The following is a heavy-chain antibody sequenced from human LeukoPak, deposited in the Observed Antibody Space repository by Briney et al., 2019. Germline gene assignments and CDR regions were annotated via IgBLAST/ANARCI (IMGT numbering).Heavy chain of an antibody. J-gene: IGHJ4*02. CDR1: GFTFSSYS. CDR2: ISSSSSYI. Sequence: GGSLRLSCAASGFTFSSYSMNWVRQAPGKGLEWVSSISSSSSYIYYADSVKGRFTISRDNAKNSLYLQMYSLRAEDTAVYYCARDFGCSSTSCFSFPFDYWGQGTLVTVSS. D-gene: IGHD2-2*01. CDR3: ARDFGCSSTSCFSFPFDY. V-gene: IGHV3-21*01.